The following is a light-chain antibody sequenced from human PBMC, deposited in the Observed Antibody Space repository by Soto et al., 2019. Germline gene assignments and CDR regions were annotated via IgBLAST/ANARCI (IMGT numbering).Light chain of an antibody. V-gene: IGLV2-14*01. CDR3: SSYTTSTTQV. Sequence: QSALTQPASVSGSPGQSITISCTGTSSDVGSYNYVSWYQQHPGKAPKLMIYEVRNRPSGVSDRFSGSKSGKTASLTIFGLQAGDEADYYCSSYTTSTTQVFGGGTKVTVL. J-gene: IGLJ2*01. CDR1: SSDVGSYNY. CDR2: EVR.